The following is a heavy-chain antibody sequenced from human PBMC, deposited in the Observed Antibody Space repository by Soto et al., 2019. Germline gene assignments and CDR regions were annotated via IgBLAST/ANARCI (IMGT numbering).Heavy chain of an antibody. CDR1: GFTFSGSA. CDR3: TRQRNYYDSSDFDY. Sequence: PGGSLRLSCAASGFTFSGSAMHWVRQASGKGLEWVGRIRSKANSYATAYAASVKGRFTISRDDSKNTAYLQMNSLKTEDTAVYYCTRQRNYYDSSDFDYWGQGTLVTVSS. V-gene: IGHV3-73*01. CDR2: IRSKANSYAT. J-gene: IGHJ4*02. D-gene: IGHD3-22*01.